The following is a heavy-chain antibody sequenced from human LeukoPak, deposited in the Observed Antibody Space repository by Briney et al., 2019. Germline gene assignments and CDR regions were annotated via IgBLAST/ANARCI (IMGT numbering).Heavy chain of an antibody. CDR1: GYTFTGYY. D-gene: IGHD1-26*01. J-gene: IGHJ3*02. CDR3: ATFSGSYLGAFDI. V-gene: IGHV1-2*02. Sequence: ASVKVSCKASGYTFTGYYMHWVRQAPGQGREWMGWINPNSGGTNYAQKFQGRGTMTRDTSISTAYMELSRLRSDDTAVYYCATFSGSYLGAFDIWGQGTMVTVSS. CDR2: INPNSGGT.